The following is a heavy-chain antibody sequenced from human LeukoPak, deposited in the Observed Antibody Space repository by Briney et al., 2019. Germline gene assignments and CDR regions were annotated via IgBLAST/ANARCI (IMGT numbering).Heavy chain of an antibody. Sequence: ASVKVSCKASGYTFTSYYMHWVRQDPGQGLEWMGIINPSGGSTSYAQKFQGRVTMTRDMSTSTVYMELSSLRSEDTAVYYCAILGEAGTTDYWGQGTLVTVSS. CDR2: INPSGGST. CDR1: GYTFTSYY. D-gene: IGHD3-10*01. V-gene: IGHV1-46*01. CDR3: AILGEAGTTDY. J-gene: IGHJ4*02.